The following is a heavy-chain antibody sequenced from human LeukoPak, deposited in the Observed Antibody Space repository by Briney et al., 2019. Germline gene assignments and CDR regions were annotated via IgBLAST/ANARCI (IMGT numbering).Heavy chain of an antibody. CDR2: SRGNGDT. J-gene: IGHJ5*02. Sequence: NSSETLSLTCTVSGGSISSYYWNWIRQPPGKGLEWIGYSRGNGDTNYNPSLKSRVTISVDTSKNQCSLKLTSVTAADTAVYYCARHRAYDSGTYYRWFDPWGPGTLVTVSS. D-gene: IGHD3-22*01. CDR3: ARHRAYDSGTYYRWFDP. V-gene: IGHV4-59*08. CDR1: GGSISSYY.